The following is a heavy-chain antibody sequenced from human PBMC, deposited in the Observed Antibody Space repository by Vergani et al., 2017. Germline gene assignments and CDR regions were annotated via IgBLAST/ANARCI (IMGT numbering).Heavy chain of an antibody. J-gene: IGHJ5*02. Sequence: QLQLQESGPGLVKPSATLSLTCSVSGASIRSSNYYWGWVRQPPGKGLELIASIYYSWRTYYNPSLKSRVTISVDTSKNQFSLKLSSVTAADTAVYFCAGHSTVEWLVKLGWIDPWGQGILVTVSS. CDR1: GASIRSSNYY. CDR2: IYYSWRT. D-gene: IGHD6-19*01. V-gene: IGHV4-39*01. CDR3: AGHSTVEWLVKLGWIDP.